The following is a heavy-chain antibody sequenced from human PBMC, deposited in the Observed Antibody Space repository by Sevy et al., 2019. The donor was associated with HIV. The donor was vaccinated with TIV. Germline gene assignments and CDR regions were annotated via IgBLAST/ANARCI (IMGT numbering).Heavy chain of an antibody. CDR2: ISAYNGNT. CDR1: GYTFTSYG. J-gene: IGHJ5*02. Sequence: ASVKVSCKTSGYTFTSYGISWVRQAPGQGLEWMGWISAYNGNTNYAQKFQGRVTLTTDTSTSTAYMELRSLRSDDTAVYYCARDHPVHQHVGPWGQGTLVTVSS. V-gene: IGHV1-18*04. CDR3: ARDHPVHQHVGP. D-gene: IGHD2-2*01.